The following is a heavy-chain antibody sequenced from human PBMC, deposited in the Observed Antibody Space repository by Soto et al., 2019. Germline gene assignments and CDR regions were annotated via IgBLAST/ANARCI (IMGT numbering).Heavy chain of an antibody. J-gene: IGHJ6*02. Sequence: QVQLVQSGAEVKKPGSSVKVSCKASRDTFSSYTISWVRQDPGQGLEWMGGIVHIYAAANYAQKFQGRVTITADKATSTVYMELTTLRSEDTAVYYCARGATMAWSSYYAMDVWGQGTTVTVSS. CDR1: RDTFSSYT. CDR3: ARGATMAWSSYYAMDV. D-gene: IGHD3-10*01. CDR2: IVHIYAAA. V-gene: IGHV1-69*06.